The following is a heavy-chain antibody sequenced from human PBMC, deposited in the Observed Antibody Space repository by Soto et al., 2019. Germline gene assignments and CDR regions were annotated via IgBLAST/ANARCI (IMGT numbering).Heavy chain of an antibody. Sequence: SETLSLTCTVSGDSIGNFYWSWIRQPAGKGLESIGRLSTSGRTNYSPSLQSRVTMSLDTSKNRFSLRLTSVSAADTAVYFRARGMGRYFDLWGRGTLVTVSS. V-gene: IGHV4-4*07. J-gene: IGHJ2*01. CDR2: LSTSGRT. D-gene: IGHD2-8*01. CDR3: ARGMGRYFDL. CDR1: GDSIGNFY.